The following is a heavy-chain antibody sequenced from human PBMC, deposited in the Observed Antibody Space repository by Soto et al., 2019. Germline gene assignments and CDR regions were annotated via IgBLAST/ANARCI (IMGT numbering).Heavy chain of an antibody. D-gene: IGHD3-10*01. CDR2: IHHSGRT. V-gene: IGHV4-4*02. Sequence: QVQLQESGPRLVKPSGTLSLTCTVSGDSVSSNSWWSLVRQPPGKGLEWIGEIHHSGRTNYNSSLTSRVSISVEKSKNQFSLNLYSVTAADAAVFYCARAPRGYGMDVWGQGTTVSDS. J-gene: IGHJ6*02. CDR3: ARAPRGYGMDV. CDR1: GDSVSSNSW.